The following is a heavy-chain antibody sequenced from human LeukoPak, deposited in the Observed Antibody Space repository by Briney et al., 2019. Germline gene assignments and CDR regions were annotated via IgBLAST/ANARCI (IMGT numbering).Heavy chain of an antibody. CDR1: GFRFSSYD. CDR3: AKQGEESRYDSSDYIDY. V-gene: IGHV3-21*01. D-gene: IGHD3-22*01. J-gene: IGHJ4*02. CDR2: ISSSSYI. Sequence: PGGSLRLSCAASGFRFSSYDMNWVRQAPGKGLEWVSSISSSSYIYYADSVKGRFAISRDNAKNSLYLQMNSLRAEDTAVYYCAKQGEESRYDSSDYIDYWGQGTLVTVSS.